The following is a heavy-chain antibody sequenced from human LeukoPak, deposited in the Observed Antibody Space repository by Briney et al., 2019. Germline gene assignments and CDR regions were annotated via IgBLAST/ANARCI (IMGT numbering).Heavy chain of an antibody. CDR2: IIPIFGTA. D-gene: IGHD1-26*01. Sequence: SVKVSCKASGGTFSSYAISWVRQAPGQGLEWMGGIIPIFGTANYAQKFQGRVTITADESTSTAYMELRSLRSDDTAVYYCARGIDSASPPLGTFEIWGQGTMVTVSS. V-gene: IGHV1-69*13. CDR1: GGTFSSYA. CDR3: ARGIDSASPPLGTFEI. J-gene: IGHJ3*02.